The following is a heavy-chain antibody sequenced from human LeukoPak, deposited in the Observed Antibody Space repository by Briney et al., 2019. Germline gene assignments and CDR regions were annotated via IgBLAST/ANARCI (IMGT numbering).Heavy chain of an antibody. CDR2: IYYSGST. V-gene: IGHV4-59*01. CDR3: ARADDSSGYYYYDFDY. D-gene: IGHD3-22*01. Sequence: SETLSLTCTVSGGSISSYYWSWVRQAPGKGLEWIGYIYYSGSTNYNPFLKSRVTISVATSKNQFSLKLSSVTAADPAVYYCARADDSSGYYYYDFDYWGQGTLVTVSS. J-gene: IGHJ4*02. CDR1: GGSISSYY.